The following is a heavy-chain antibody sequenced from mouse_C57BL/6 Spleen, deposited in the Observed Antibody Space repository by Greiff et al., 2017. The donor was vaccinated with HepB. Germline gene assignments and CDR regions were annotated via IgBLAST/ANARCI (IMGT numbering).Heavy chain of an antibody. Sequence: VQLQQSGPELVKPGASVKISCKASGYTFTDYYMNWVKQSHGKSLEWIGDINPNNGGTSYNQKFKGKATLTVDKSSSTAYMELRSLTSEDSAVYYCARDDYDEYYAMDYWGQGTSVTVSS. CDR1: GYTFTDYY. D-gene: IGHD2-4*01. J-gene: IGHJ4*01. CDR2: INPNNGGT. CDR3: ARDDYDEYYAMDY. V-gene: IGHV1-26*01.